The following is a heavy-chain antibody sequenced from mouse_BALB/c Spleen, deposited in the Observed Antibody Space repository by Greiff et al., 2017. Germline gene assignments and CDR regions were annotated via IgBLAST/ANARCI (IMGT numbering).Heavy chain of an antibody. D-gene: IGHD1-1*01. Sequence: VQLQQSGAELVRPGSSVKISCKASGYAFSSYWMNWVKQRPGQGLEWIGQIYPGDGDTNYNGKFKGKATLTADKSSSTAYMQLSSLTSEDSAVYFCARPLVTTVVARAMDYWGQGTSVTVSS. V-gene: IGHV1-80*01. J-gene: IGHJ4*01. CDR1: GYAFSSYW. CDR3: ARPLVTTVVARAMDY. CDR2: IYPGDGDT.